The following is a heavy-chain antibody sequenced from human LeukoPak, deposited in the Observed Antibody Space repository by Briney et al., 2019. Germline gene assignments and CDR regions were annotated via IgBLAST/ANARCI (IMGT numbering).Heavy chain of an antibody. CDR3: AREKYGGSNDY. CDR2: IYYSGST. CDR1: SDSISGYY. V-gene: IGHV4-59*01. Sequence: SEPLSLPFAVSSDSISGYYWSWIRQPPGKGLEWIGYIYYSGSTKYNPSLKSRVTISVDTSKNQFSLRLSSVTAADTAMYYCAREKYGGSNDYWGQGTLVTVSS. J-gene: IGHJ4*02. D-gene: IGHD1-26*01.